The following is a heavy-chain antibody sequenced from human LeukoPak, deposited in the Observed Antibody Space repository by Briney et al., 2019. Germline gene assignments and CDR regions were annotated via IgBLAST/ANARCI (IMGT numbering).Heavy chain of an antibody. CDR2: ISYDGSNK. J-gene: IGHJ6*03. V-gene: IGHV3-30*04. Sequence: PGGSLRLSCAASGFTFSSYAMHWVRQAPGKGLEWVAVISYDGSNKYYADSVKGRFTISRDNAKNSLSLQMNSLRAEDTAVYYCARDPYNGSYGDDYYYYMDVWGKGTTVTISS. CDR3: ARDPYNGSYGDDYYYYMDV. CDR1: GFTFSSYA. D-gene: IGHD1-26*01.